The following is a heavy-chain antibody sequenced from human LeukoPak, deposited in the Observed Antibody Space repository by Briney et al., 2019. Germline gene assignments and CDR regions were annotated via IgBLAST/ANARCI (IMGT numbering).Heavy chain of an antibody. J-gene: IGHJ4*02. D-gene: IGHD6-13*01. Sequence: SETLSLTCTVSGGSISSSSYFWGWIRQPPGKGLEWIGNIYYSGSTYYNPSLKSRVTISVDTSKNQFSLKLSSVTAADTAVYYCARRSSWPYYFDYWGQGTLVTVSS. CDR3: ARRSSWPYYFDY. V-gene: IGHV4-39*07. CDR1: GGSISSSSYF. CDR2: IYYSGST.